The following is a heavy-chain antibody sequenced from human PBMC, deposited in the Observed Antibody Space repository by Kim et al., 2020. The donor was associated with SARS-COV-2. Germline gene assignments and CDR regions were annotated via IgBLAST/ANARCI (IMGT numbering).Heavy chain of an antibody. V-gene: IGHV4-34*01. CDR2: INHSGST. J-gene: IGHJ4*02. D-gene: IGHD2-2*01. CDR1: GGSFSGYY. CDR3: ARARVVPAAYDY. Sequence: SETLSLTCAVYGGSFSGYYWSWIRQPPGKGLEWIGEINHSGSTNYNPSLKSRVTISVDTSKNQFSLKLSSVTAADTAVYYCARARVVPAAYDYWGQGTLV.